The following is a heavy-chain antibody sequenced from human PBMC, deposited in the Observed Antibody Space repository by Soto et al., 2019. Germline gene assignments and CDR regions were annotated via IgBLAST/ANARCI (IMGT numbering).Heavy chain of an antibody. CDR1: GFTFSSYS. V-gene: IGHV3-21*01. CDR3: ARVGIVVVPAAIDYYYYYYMDV. Sequence: GGSLRLSCAASGFTFSSYSMNWVRQAPGKGLEWVSSISSSSSYIYYADSVKGRFTISRDNAKNSLYLQMNSLRAEDTAVYYCARVGIVVVPAAIDYYYYYYMDVWGKGTTVTVS. CDR2: ISSSSSYI. J-gene: IGHJ6*03. D-gene: IGHD2-2*01.